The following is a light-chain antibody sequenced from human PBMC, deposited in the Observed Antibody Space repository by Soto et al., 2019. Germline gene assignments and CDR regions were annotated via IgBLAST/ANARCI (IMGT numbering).Light chain of an antibody. CDR3: VSYTSSTTRGIYV. V-gene: IGLV2-14*01. Sequence: QSALTQPASVSGSPGQSITISCTGTSSDVGNYIFVSWYRQHPGKAPKLMIYDINNRPSGVSNRFSGSKSGNTASLTISGLQAEDEADYYCVSYTSSTTRGIYVFGTGTKLTVL. CDR1: SSDVGNYIF. J-gene: IGLJ1*01. CDR2: DIN.